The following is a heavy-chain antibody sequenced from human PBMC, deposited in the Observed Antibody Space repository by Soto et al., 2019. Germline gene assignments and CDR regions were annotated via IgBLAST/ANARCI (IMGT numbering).Heavy chain of an antibody. V-gene: IGHV1-18*04. D-gene: IGHD2-15*01. CDR1: GYTFTTYD. CDR3: AREASAVVSLDY. J-gene: IGHJ4*02. CDR2: INTYNGNT. Sequence: ASVKVSCKAFGYTFTTYDINWVRQAPGQAPEWVGWINTYNGNTKYAQKFQDRVTMTCDTSVSTAYLELSSLSSDDTALYYCAREASAVVSLDYWGQGTLVTVSS.